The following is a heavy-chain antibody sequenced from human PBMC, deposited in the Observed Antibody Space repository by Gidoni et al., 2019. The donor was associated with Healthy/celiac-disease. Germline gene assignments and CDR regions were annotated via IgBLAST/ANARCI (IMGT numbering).Heavy chain of an antibody. Sequence: LVQPGGSLRLSCAASGFTFSSYLMSWVRQAPGKGLEWVANIKQDGSETYYVDSGKGRFTISRDNAKNSLYLQMNSLRAEDTAVYYCAREKEYWYFDLWGRGTLVTVSS. CDR1: GFTFSSYL. CDR2: IKQDGSET. CDR3: AREKEYWYFDL. V-gene: IGHV3-7*01. J-gene: IGHJ2*01.